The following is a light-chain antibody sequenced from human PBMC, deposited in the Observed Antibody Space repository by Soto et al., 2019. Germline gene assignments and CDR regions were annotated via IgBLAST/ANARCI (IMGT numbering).Light chain of an antibody. CDR1: QSVSSY. V-gene: IGKV3-20*01. Sequence: EIVLTQSPGTRSLWPVERATLSCRASQSVSSYLTWYQQKPGQAPRLLIYGASSRATGIPDRFGGSGSGTDFTLTISRLEPEDFAVYYCQQYGSSPPFTFGQGTKVDIK. J-gene: IGKJ1*01. CDR3: QQYGSSPPFT. CDR2: GAS.